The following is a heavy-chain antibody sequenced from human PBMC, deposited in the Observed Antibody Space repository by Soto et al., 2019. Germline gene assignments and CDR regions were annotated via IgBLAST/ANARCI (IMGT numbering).Heavy chain of an antibody. CDR2: ISSSGSTI. J-gene: IGHJ3*01. CDR3: ARDQLYYNDISGRPLNAFDV. V-gene: IGHV3-11*04. CDR1: GFTFSDYY. D-gene: IGHD3-22*01. Sequence: PGGSLRLSCAASGFTFSDYYMSWIRQAPGKGLEWVSYISSSGSTIYYADSVKGRFTISRDNAKNSLYLQMNSLRVEDTAVYYCARDQLYYNDISGRPLNAFDVWGHGTMVTVS.